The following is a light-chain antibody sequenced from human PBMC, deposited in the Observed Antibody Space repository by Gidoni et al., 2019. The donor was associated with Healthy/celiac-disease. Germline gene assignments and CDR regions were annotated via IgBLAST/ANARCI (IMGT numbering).Light chain of an antibody. Sequence: DIVMTQSPLSLPVTPGEPASISCRSSQSLLHSNGYNYLDWYLQKPGQSPQLLIYLGSNRASGVPDRVSGSGSGTDFTLKISRVEAEDVGVYYCMQALQTPFTFGPXTKVDIK. CDR2: LGS. CDR3: MQALQTPFT. CDR1: QSLLHSNGYNY. J-gene: IGKJ3*01. V-gene: IGKV2-28*01.